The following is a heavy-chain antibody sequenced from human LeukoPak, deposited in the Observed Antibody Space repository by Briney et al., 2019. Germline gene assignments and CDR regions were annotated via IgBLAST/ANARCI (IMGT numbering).Heavy chain of an antibody. Sequence: SETLSLTCTVSGGSISSRTYYWAWIRQSPGKGLEWIGNGYYSGSTYYNLSLKNRVTVSVDTSKNQFSLNLHSVTAADTAVYYCATERTGFGSGSYYNDRYYYEGMDVWGQGTTVTVS. J-gene: IGHJ6*02. CDR3: ATERTGFGSGSYYNDRYYYEGMDV. CDR1: GGSISSRTYY. V-gene: IGHV4-39*01. CDR2: GYYSGST. D-gene: IGHD3-10*01.